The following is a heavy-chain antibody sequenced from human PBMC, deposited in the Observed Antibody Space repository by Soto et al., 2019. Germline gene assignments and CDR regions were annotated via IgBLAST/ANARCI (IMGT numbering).Heavy chain of an antibody. J-gene: IGHJ5*02. V-gene: IGHV3-23*01. CDR3: ANSNPHSSNCWFDP. CDR1: GFTFSNYA. D-gene: IGHD6-13*01. Sequence: EMQLLESGGGLVQPGGSLRPSCAASGFTFSNYAMTWVRQAPGKGLEWVSAISHTGAVTYYADSVKGRFTISRDNSKNTLYLQMNSLRAEDTAIYYCANSNPHSSNCWFDPWGQGTLVTVSS. CDR2: ISHTGAVT.